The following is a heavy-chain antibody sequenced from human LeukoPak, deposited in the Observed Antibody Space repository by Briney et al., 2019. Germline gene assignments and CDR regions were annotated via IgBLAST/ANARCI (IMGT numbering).Heavy chain of an antibody. CDR3: AKGAMIVVVVGGDAFDI. CDR1: GFTFDDYA. V-gene: IGHV3-9*01. Sequence: PGRSLRLSCAASGFTFDDYAMHWVRQAPGKGLEWVSGISWNSGSIGYADSVKGRFTISRDNAKNSLYLQMNSLRAEDTALYYCAKGAMIVVVVGGDAFDIWGQGTMVTVSS. J-gene: IGHJ3*02. CDR2: ISWNSGSI. D-gene: IGHD3-22*01.